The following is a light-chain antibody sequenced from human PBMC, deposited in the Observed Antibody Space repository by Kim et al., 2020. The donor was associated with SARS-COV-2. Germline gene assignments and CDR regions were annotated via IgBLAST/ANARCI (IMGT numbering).Light chain of an antibody. CDR1: QGISIA. V-gene: IGKV1D-13*01. Sequence: GDRVIITCRTSQGISIAFAWYQHKPGKPPKLLIYDASILESGGPSRFSGSGYGTDFTLTTSSLQPEDIATYYCQQCSNYPITFVQGTRLGI. CDR2: DAS. CDR3: QQCSNYPIT. J-gene: IGKJ5*01.